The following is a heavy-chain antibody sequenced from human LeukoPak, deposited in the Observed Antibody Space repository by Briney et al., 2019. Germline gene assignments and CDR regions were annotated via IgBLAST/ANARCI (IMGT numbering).Heavy chain of an antibody. J-gene: IGHJ4*02. V-gene: IGHV1-69*05. D-gene: IGHD6-13*01. CDR3: ARRGIAAAGFDY. CDR2: IIPIFGTA. Sequence: GASAKVSCKASGGTFSSYAISWVRQAPGQGLEWMGGIIPIFGTANYAQKFQGRVTITTDESTSTAYMELSSLRSEDTAVYYCARRGIAAAGFDYWGQGTLVTVSS. CDR1: GGTFSSYA.